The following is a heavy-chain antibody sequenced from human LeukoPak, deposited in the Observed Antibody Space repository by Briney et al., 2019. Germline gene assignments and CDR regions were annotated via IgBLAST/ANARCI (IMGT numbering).Heavy chain of an antibody. CDR3: VRGYCSSTSCPTLYYY. Sequence: GGSLRLSCAASGFTFSSYSMNWVRQAPGKGLEWVSSISSSSSYIYYADSVKGRFTISRDNAKNSLYLQMNSLRPEDTAVYYCVRGYCSSTSCPTLYYYWGQGTVVTVSS. CDR2: ISSSSSYI. J-gene: IGHJ4*02. D-gene: IGHD2-2*01. CDR1: GFTFSSYS. V-gene: IGHV3-21*01.